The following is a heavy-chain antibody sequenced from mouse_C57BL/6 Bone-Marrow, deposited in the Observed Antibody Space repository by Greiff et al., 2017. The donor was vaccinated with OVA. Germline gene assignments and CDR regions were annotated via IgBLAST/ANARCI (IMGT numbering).Heavy chain of an antibody. V-gene: IGHV14-4*01. CDR3: TTSAYYSNYRYFDV. Sequence: EVQVVESGAELVRPGASVTLSCTASGFNIKDDYMHWVKQRPEQGLEWIGWLDPENGDTEYASKFQGKATITADTSSNTAYLQLSSLTSEDTAVYYCTTSAYYSNYRYFDVWGTGTTVTVSS. CDR1: GFNIKDDY. CDR2: LDPENGDT. J-gene: IGHJ1*03. D-gene: IGHD2-5*01.